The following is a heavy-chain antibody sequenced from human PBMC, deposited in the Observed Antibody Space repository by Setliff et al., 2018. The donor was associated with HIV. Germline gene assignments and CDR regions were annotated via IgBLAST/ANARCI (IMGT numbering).Heavy chain of an antibody. CDR3: ARDTGQQLVGFDI. Sequence: ASVKVSCKASGYTFTSYGISWVRQAPGQGLEWMGWISAYNGNTNYAQKFQGRVTITTDESTITACMELSSLRSEDTAVYYCARDTGQQLVGFDIWGQGTMVTVSS. CDR2: ISAYNGNT. CDR1: GYTFTSYG. V-gene: IGHV1-18*01. D-gene: IGHD6-13*01. J-gene: IGHJ3*02.